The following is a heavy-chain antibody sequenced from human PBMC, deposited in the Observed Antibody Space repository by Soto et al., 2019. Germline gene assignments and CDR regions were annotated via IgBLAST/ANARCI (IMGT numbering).Heavy chain of an antibody. CDR2: ITGRGNTI. V-gene: IGHV3-23*01. Sequence: DVQLLESGGGLVQPGGSLRLSCVASGFTFSKYAMIWVRQAPGKGQEWVSGITGRGNTIEYADSGKGRFSISSDNSKNEVDLQMNSLSAEDTAMYYCAKDDVAGDGLWLVSDWGQGNLVTVS. J-gene: IGHJ1*01. CDR1: GFTFSKYA. D-gene: IGHD2-15*01. CDR3: AKDDVAGDGLWLVSD.